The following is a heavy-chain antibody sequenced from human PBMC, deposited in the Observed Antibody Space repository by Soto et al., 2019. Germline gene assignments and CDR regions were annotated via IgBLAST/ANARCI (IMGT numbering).Heavy chain of an antibody. Sequence: GGSLKISCKGSGYSFTRYWIGWVRQMPGKSLEWMGIIYPGDSDTRYSPSFQGQVTISADKSISTAYLQWSSLKASDTAMYYCARLGYYGSGYYYYYMDVWGKGTTVTVSS. V-gene: IGHV5-51*01. CDR3: ARLGYYGSGYYYYYMDV. J-gene: IGHJ6*03. CDR2: IYPGDSDT. CDR1: GYSFTRYW. D-gene: IGHD3-10*01.